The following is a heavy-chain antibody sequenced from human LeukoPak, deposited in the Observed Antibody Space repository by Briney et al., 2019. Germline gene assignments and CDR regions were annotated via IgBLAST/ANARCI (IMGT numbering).Heavy chain of an antibody. V-gene: IGHV3-30*18. CDR1: GFTFSSYG. D-gene: IGHD6-13*01. CDR3: AKADSSSWYYYYYYYGMDV. J-gene: IGHJ6*02. CDR2: ISYDGSNK. Sequence: GRPLRLSCAASGFTFSSYGMHWVRQAPGKGLEWVAVISYDGSNKYYADSVKGRFTISRDNSKNTLYLQMNSLRAEDTAVYYCAKADSSSWYYYYYYYGMDVWGQGTTVTVSS.